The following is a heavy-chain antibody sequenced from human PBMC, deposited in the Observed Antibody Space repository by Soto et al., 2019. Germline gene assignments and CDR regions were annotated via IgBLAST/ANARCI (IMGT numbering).Heavy chain of an antibody. J-gene: IGHJ4*02. CDR1: GFTFSTCA. CDR2: IDYSGDRT. D-gene: IGHD3-10*01. V-gene: IGHV3-23*01. CDR3: AKDLYGPVRYRFDX. Sequence: GGSLRLSCAASGFTFSTCAMTWVRQPPGKGLEGVSAIDYSGDRTYYVDSVRVRFTISIDNSKNTLYLQMNSLRDEDSAVYFCAKDLYGPVRYRFDXWGQVSLFTVSX.